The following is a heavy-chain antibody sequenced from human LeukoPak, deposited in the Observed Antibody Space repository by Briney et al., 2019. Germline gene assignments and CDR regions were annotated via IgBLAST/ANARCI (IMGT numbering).Heavy chain of an antibody. CDR1: GGTFSSYA. D-gene: IGHD2-2*01. V-gene: IGHV1-18*01. CDR2: ISAYNGNT. Sequence: GASVKVSCKASGGTFSSYAISWVRQAPGQGLEWMGWISAYNGNTNYAQKLQGRVTMTTDTSTSTAYMELRSLRSDDTAVYYCARDPEAQLLQSWWFDPWGQGTLVTVSS. J-gene: IGHJ5*02. CDR3: ARDPEAQLLQSWWFDP.